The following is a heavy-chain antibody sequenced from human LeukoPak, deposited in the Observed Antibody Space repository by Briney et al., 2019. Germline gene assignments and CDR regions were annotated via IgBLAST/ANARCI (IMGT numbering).Heavy chain of an antibody. CDR2: IYPTDSDS. CDR3: ATSYSDYAY. D-gene: IGHD4-11*01. CDR1: GYTFSNYW. J-gene: IGHJ4*02. Sequence: GESLKISCQGSGYTFSNYWIGWVRQMPGKGLEWMGIIYPTDSDSRSSPSFRGQVTISADKSISTAYLQWSSLKASDTAMYYCATSYSDYAYWGQGTLVTVSS. V-gene: IGHV5-51*01.